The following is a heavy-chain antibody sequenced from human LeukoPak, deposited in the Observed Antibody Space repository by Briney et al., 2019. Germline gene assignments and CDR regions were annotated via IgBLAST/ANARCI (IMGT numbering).Heavy chain of an antibody. CDR3: ARHLPYYYDSSGYSS. J-gene: IGHJ5*02. CDR1: GGSISSSSYY. V-gene: IGHV4-39*01. D-gene: IGHD3-22*01. Sequence: SETLSLTCTVSGGSISSSSYYWGWIRQPPGKGLEWIGSIYYSGSTYYNPSLKSRVTISVDTSKNQFSLKLSSVTAAGTAVYYCARHLPYYYDSSGYSSWGQGTLVTVSS. CDR2: IYYSGST.